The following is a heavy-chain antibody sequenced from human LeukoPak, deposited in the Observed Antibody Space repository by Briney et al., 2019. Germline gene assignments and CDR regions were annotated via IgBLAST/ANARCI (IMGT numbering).Heavy chain of an antibody. D-gene: IGHD6-19*01. CDR3: AKDNRRHYTSGPNPDSLH. J-gene: IGHJ4*02. CDR1: GFIFNNYA. CDR2: ISSNSGTI. Sequence: GGSLRLSCAGSGFIFNNYAMHWVRQPPGKGLEWVSGISSNSGTIDYADSVRGRFTISRDNAKNSLYLQMDSLRVEDTAFYYCAKDNRRHYTSGPNPDSLHWGQGALVTVSS. V-gene: IGHV3-9*01.